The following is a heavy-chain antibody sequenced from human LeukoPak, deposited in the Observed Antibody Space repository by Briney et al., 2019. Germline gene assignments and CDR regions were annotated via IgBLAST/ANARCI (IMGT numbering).Heavy chain of an antibody. Sequence: ETLSLTCDVSGDSISRSTYHWGWIRQPPGKGLEWVSYISSTSRTIHYADSVKGRFTISRDNAKNSLYLQMNSLRDEDTALYYCARGPGRGYGDYAFVENWGQGTLVTVSS. CDR1: GDSISRST. CDR3: ARGPGRGYGDYAFVEN. CDR2: ISSTSRTI. J-gene: IGHJ4*02. V-gene: IGHV3-48*02. D-gene: IGHD4-17*01.